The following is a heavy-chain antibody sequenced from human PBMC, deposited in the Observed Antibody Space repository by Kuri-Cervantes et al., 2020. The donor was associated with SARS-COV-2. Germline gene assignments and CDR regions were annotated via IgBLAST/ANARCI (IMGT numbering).Heavy chain of an antibody. CDR3: ARGDFWSGYYWDY. CDR1: GFTFSSYA. CDR2: IRYDGSNK. D-gene: IGHD3-3*01. Sequence: GESLKISCAASGFTFSSYAMHWVRQAPGKGLEWVAVIRYDGSNKYYADSVKGRFTISRDNSKNTLYLQMNSLRAEDTAVYYCARGDFWSGYYWDYWGQGTLVTVSS. J-gene: IGHJ4*02. V-gene: IGHV3-33*08.